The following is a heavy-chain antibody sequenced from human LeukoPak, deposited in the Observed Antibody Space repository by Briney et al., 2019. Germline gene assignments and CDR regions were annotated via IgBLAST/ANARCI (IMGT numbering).Heavy chain of an antibody. J-gene: IGHJ4*02. CDR3: AKKWIFGVVIKGLIDY. V-gene: IGHV3-23*01. CDR2: ISGSGGST. Sequence: GGSLRLSCAASGFTFDDYGMSWVRQAPGKGLEWVSAISGSGGSTYYADSVKGRFTISRDNSKNTLYLQMNSLRAEDTAVYYCAKKWIFGVVIKGLIDYWGQGTLVTVSS. D-gene: IGHD3-3*01. CDR1: GFTFDDYG.